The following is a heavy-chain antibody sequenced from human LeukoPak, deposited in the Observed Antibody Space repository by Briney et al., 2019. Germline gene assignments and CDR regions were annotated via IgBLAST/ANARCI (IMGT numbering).Heavy chain of an antibody. CDR1: GGSFSGYY. CDR3: ARDLGWRNYDSDAFDI. J-gene: IGHJ3*02. V-gene: IGHV4-34*01. D-gene: IGHD3-16*01. Sequence: TSETLSLTCAVYGGSFSGYYWSWIRQPPGKGLEWIGEINHSGSTNYNPSLKSRVTISVDTSKNQFSLKLSSVTAADTAVYYCARDLGWRNYDSDAFDIWGQGTMVTVSS. CDR2: INHSGST.